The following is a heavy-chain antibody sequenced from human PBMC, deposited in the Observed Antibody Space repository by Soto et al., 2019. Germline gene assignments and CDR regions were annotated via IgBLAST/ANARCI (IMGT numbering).Heavy chain of an antibody. CDR1: GDSVSTNTAT. CDR2: TYYRSKWNT. J-gene: IGHJ4*02. D-gene: IGHD6-13*01. V-gene: IGHV6-1*01. Sequence: PSQTLSLTCAISGDSVSTNTATWDWIRQSPTRGLEWLGRTYYRSKWNTDYALSVKSRITIHPDTSKNQVSLQLDSVTPEDTAVYYGARLIRNSWFGCWGQGTLVTLFS. CDR3: ARLIRNSWFGC.